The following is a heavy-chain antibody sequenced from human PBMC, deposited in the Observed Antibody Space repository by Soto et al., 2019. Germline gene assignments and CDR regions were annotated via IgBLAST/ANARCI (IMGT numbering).Heavy chain of an antibody. Sequence: ASVKGSCKASGYTFTSYYMHWVRQAPGQGLEWMGIINPSGGSTSYAQKFQGRVTITADKSTSTAYMELSSLRSEDTAVYYCARIGSLTSALESGFDYWGQGTLVTVSS. J-gene: IGHJ4*02. CDR1: GYTFTSYY. D-gene: IGHD3-16*02. CDR3: ARIGSLTSALESGFDY. CDR2: INPSGGST. V-gene: IGHV1-46*01.